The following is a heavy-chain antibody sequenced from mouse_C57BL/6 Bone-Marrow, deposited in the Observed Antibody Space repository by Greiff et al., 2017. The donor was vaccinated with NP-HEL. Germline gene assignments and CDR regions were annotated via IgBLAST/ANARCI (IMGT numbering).Heavy chain of an antibody. V-gene: IGHV14-4*01. CDR1: GFNIKDDY. D-gene: IGHD2-4*01. J-gene: IGHJ3*01. Sequence: VQLQQSGAELVRPGASVKLSCTASGFNIKDDYMHWVKQRPEQGLEWIGWIDPENGDTEYVSKFQGKAPITADTSSNTAYLQLSSLPSEDTAFYYCTTCDYDGAWFAYWGQGTLVTVSA. CDR3: TTCDYDGAWFAY. CDR2: IDPENGDT.